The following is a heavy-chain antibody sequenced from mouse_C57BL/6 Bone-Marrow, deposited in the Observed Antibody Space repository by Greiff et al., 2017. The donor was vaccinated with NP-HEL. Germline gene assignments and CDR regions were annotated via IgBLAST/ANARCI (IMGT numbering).Heavy chain of an antibody. CDR1: GYSITSGYY. V-gene: IGHV3-6*01. D-gene: IGHD3-3*01. J-gene: IGHJ2*01. Sequence: DVQLQESGPGLVKPSQSLSLTCSVTGYSITSGYYWNWIRQFPGNKLEWMGYISYDGSNNYNPSLKNRISITRDTSKNQFFLKLNSVTTEDTATYYCAREGLPNFDYWGQGTTLTVSS. CDR3: AREGLPNFDY. CDR2: ISYDGSN.